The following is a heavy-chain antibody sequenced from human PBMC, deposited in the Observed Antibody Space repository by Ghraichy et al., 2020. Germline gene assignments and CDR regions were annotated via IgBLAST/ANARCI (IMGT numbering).Heavy chain of an antibody. D-gene: IGHD6-19*01. Sequence: ESLNSSCTISGGSISNYYWSWIRQPPGKGLEWIGYIYYSGSTNYNPSLRSRVTISVDTSKNQFSLKLRSVTAADTALYYCARGGRYGKYYFDSWGQGTLVTVSS. CDR2: IYYSGST. CDR3: ARGGRYGKYYFDS. CDR1: GGSISNYY. J-gene: IGHJ4*02. V-gene: IGHV4-59*01.